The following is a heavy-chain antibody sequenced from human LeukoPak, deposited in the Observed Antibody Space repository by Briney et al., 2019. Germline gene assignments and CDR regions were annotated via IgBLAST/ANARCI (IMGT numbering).Heavy chain of an antibody. D-gene: IGHD5-24*01. CDR2: IIPIFGTA. CDR1: GGTFSSYA. Sequence: SVKVSCKASGGTFSSYAISWVRQAPGQGLEWMGGIIPIFGTANYAQKFQGRVTITTDESTSTAYMELSSLRSEDTAVYYCATGREMATSTSYFDYWGQGTLVTVSS. V-gene: IGHV1-69*05. CDR3: ATGREMATSTSYFDY. J-gene: IGHJ4*02.